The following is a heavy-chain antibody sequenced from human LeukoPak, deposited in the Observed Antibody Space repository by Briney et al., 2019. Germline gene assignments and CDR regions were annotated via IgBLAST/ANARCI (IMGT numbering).Heavy chain of an antibody. CDR3: ARPDSSSWYGAPFFDY. V-gene: IGHV3-9*01. J-gene: IGHJ4*02. D-gene: IGHD6-13*01. CDR2: ISWNSGSI. CDR1: GFTFDDYA. Sequence: PGGSLRLSCAASGFTFDDYAMHWVRQAPGKGLEWVSGISWNSGSISYADSVKGRFTISRDNAKNSLYLQMNSLRAEDTALYYCARPDSSSWYGAPFFDYWGQGTLVTVSS.